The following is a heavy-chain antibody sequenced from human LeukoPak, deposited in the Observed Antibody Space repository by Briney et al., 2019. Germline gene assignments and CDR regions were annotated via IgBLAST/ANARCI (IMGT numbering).Heavy chain of an antibody. V-gene: IGHV3-66*01. J-gene: IGHJ4*02. CDR1: GFTFSSYS. D-gene: IGHD5-12*01. Sequence: GGSLRLSCAASGFTFSSYSMNWVRQAPGKGLEWVSVIYSGGSTYYADSVKGRFAISRDNSKNTLYLQMNSLRAEDTAVYYCARGRIVATWRGLYYFDYWGQGTLVTVSS. CDR3: ARGRIVATWRGLYYFDY. CDR2: IYSGGST.